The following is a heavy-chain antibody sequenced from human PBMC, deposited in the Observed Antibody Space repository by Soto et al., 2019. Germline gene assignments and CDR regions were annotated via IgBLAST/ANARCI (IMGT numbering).Heavy chain of an antibody. CDR3: ARDRGRQRMNYFYYDYMDV. Sequence: QVQLVESGGGVVQPGRSLRLSCAASGFTFSSYGMHWVRQAPGKGLEWVAVIWYDGGNKYYADSVKGRFTISRDNSKNTLYLQMNSLRAEDTAVYYCARDRGRQRMNYFYYDYMDVWGKGTTVTVSS. D-gene: IGHD3-10*01. V-gene: IGHV3-33*01. CDR2: IWYDGGNK. J-gene: IGHJ6*03. CDR1: GFTFSSYG.